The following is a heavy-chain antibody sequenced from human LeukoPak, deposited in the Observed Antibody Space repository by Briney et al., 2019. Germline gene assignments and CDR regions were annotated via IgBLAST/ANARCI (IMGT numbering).Heavy chain of an antibody. CDR3: ARETSQEGAHYMDV. J-gene: IGHJ6*03. CDR2: IYYSGYT. V-gene: IGHV4-59*01. CDR1: GGSISSYY. Sequence: SETLSLTCTVSGGSISSYYWSWIRQPPGKGLKWIGNIYYSGYTTYSPSLRSRVTISVDTSKNQFSLSSVTAADTAVYYCARETSQEGAHYMDVWGKGTTITISS. D-gene: IGHD3-16*01.